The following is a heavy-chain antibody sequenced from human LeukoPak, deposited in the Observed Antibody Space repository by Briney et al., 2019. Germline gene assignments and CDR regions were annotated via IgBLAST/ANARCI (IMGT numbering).Heavy chain of an antibody. Sequence: GGSLRLSCAASGFIFSDYYMSWIRQAPGKGLEWISYLSNSGKTIYYADSVKGRLTISRDNVKNSLYLQMNSLRAEDTAVYYCARVAVTGIGVDYWGQGILVTVSS. CDR1: GFIFSDYY. CDR2: LSNSGKTI. J-gene: IGHJ4*02. D-gene: IGHD6-19*01. CDR3: ARVAVTGIGVDY. V-gene: IGHV3-11*04.